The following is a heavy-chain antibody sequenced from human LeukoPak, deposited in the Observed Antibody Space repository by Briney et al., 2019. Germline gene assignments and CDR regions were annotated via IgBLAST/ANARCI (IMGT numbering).Heavy chain of an antibody. CDR1: GGSISSYY. CDR2: IYYSGST. J-gene: IGHJ3*02. V-gene: IGHV4-59*01. CDR3: ARDGNLLGIARDAFDI. D-gene: IGHD7-27*01. Sequence: SETLSLTCTVSGGSISSYYWSWIRQPPGKGLEWIGYIYYSGSTNYNPSLKSRVTISVDTSKNQFSLKLSSVTAADTAVYYCARDGNLLGIARDAFDIWGQGTMVTVSS.